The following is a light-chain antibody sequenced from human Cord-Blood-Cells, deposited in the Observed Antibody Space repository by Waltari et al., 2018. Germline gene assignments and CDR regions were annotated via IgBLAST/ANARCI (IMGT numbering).Light chain of an antibody. CDR2: KDS. Sequence: SYELTQPSSVSVSPGQTARITCSGDVLAKKYARWFQQKPGQAPVLVIYKDSERPSGIPERFSGSSSGTTVTLTISGAQVEDEADYYCYPAADNNLVFGTGTKVTIL. CDR1: VLAKKY. J-gene: IGLJ1*01. CDR3: YPAADNNLV. V-gene: IGLV3-27*01.